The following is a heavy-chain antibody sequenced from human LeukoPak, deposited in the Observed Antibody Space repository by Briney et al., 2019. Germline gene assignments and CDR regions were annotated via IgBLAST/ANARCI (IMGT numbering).Heavy chain of an antibody. CDR2: IYPGDSDT. V-gene: IGHV5-51*01. CDR1: GYSFTTYW. Sequence: GESLKISCKGSGYSFTTYWIGWVRQMPGKGQEWMGIIYPGDSDTRYSPSFQGQVTISADKSINTAYLQWSSLRASDTALYYCARQAPDGDYVDSWGQGTLVTVSS. J-gene: IGHJ4*02. D-gene: IGHD4-17*01. CDR3: ARQAPDGDYVDS.